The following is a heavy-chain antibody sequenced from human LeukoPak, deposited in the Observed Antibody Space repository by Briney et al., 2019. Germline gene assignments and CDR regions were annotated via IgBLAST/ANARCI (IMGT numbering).Heavy chain of an antibody. D-gene: IGHD2-8*01. CDR1: GYTFTGYY. Sequence: ASVKVSCKASGYTFTGYYMHWVRRAPGQGLEWMGWINPNSGGTNYAQKFQGRVTMTRDTSISTAYMELSRLRSDDTAVYYCARLRVYGNYFDYWGQGTLVTVSS. J-gene: IGHJ4*02. CDR3: ARLRVYGNYFDY. CDR2: INPNSGGT. V-gene: IGHV1-2*02.